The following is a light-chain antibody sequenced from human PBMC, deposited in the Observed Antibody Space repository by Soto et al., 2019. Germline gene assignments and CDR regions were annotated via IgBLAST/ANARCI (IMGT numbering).Light chain of an antibody. CDR1: SGSIASND. Sequence: NFMLTQPPSESESAGKTVTISCTRSSGSIASNDVQWYQQRPGSSPTTLIYEDNQRPSGVPDRFSGSIDRSSNSASLTISGLKTEDEADYYCQSYDFSNFWVFGGGTKLTVL. V-gene: IGLV6-57*01. CDR2: EDN. CDR3: QSYDFSNFWV. J-gene: IGLJ3*02.